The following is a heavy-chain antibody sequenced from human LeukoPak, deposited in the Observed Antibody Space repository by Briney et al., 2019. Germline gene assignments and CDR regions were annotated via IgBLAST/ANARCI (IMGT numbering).Heavy chain of an antibody. CDR1: GYTFTSYD. J-gene: IGHJ6*02. CDR3: AREHKRITIFGVVANYYYYGMDV. D-gene: IGHD3-3*01. CDR2: MNPNSGNT. Sequence: ASVKVSCKASGYTFTSYDINWVRQATGQGLEWMGWMNPNSGNTGYAQKFQGRVTMTRKTSISTAYMELSSLSSEDTAVYYCAREHKRITIFGVVANYYYYGMDVWGQGTTVTVSS. V-gene: IGHV1-8*01.